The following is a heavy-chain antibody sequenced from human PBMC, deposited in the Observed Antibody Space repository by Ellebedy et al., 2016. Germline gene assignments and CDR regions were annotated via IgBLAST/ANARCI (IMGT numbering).Heavy chain of an antibody. V-gene: IGHV3-48*01. Sequence: GESLKISXPASGFTFSSYRMKLVRQAPGKGLEWVSYISNSSSTILYADSVKGRFTISRDNAKNSLYLQMNSLRAEDTAVYYCATTKGEQWPYWGQGTLVTVSS. J-gene: IGHJ4*02. CDR3: ATTKGEQWPY. D-gene: IGHD6-19*01. CDR2: ISNSSSTI. CDR1: GFTFSSYR.